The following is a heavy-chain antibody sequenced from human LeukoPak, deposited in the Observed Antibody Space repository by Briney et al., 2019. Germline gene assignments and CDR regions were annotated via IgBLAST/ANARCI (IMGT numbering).Heavy chain of an antibody. CDR1: GDSISSRSYY. V-gene: IGHV4-39*01. Sequence: PSETLSLTCTVSGDSISSRSYYWGWIRQPPGKGLEWIGSIYYSGSTYYNPSLKSRVTISVDTSKNQFYLKMSYVTAADTAVYYCARHPRGGWEPLPYFDYWGQGTLVTVSS. J-gene: IGHJ4*02. CDR3: ARHPRGGWEPLPYFDY. CDR2: IYYSGST. D-gene: IGHD1-26*01.